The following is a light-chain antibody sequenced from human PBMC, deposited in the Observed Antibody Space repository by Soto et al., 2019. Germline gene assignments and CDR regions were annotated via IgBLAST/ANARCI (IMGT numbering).Light chain of an antibody. CDR3: QQYGSSPLT. V-gene: IGKV3-20*01. CDR1: KRGACSA. CDR2: SAS. J-gene: IGKJ4*01. Sequence: EIVLTQSPGSLSLSPGEGATLSCRANKRGACSALAWYQQTPGQAPRLLIYSASSRATSIPDRFSGSGSGTDFTLTISRLEPEDFAVYYCQQYGSSPLTFGGGTKVEIK.